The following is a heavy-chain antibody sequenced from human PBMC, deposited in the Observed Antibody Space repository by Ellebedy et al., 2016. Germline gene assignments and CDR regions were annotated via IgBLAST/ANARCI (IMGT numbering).Heavy chain of an antibody. J-gene: IGHJ4*01. CDR1: GFIFGNYW. D-gene: IGHD7-27*01. Sequence: GGSLRLSXAASGFIFGNYWMTWVRQTPGTGLQWVANIKQDGSETFHVDSVKGRFSISRDNAKNSLFLQMNSLRVDDTAIYYCARLNWGRFAFDYWGHGTLVTVSS. V-gene: IGHV3-7*01. CDR3: ARLNWGRFAFDY. CDR2: IKQDGSET.